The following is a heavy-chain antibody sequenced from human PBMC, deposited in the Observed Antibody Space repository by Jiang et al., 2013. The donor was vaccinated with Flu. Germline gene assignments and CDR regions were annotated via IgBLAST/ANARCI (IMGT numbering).Heavy chain of an antibody. Sequence: WMGWISAYNGNTNYAQKLQGRVTMTTDTSTSTAYMELRSLRSDDTAVYYCARGHDYGDYVLLGGWFDPWGQGTLVTVSS. CDR3: ARGHDYGDYVLLGGWFDP. V-gene: IGHV1-18*01. CDR2: ISAYNGNT. J-gene: IGHJ5*02. D-gene: IGHD4-17*01.